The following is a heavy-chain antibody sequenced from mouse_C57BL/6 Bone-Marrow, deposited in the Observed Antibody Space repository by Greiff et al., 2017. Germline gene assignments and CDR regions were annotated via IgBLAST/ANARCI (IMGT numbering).Heavy chain of an antibody. CDR2: INPSSGYT. Sequence: QVQLQQSGTELAKPGASVKLSCKASGYTFTSYWMHWVKQRPGQGLEWIGYINPSSGYTKYNQKFKDKATLTADKSSSTAYMQLSSLTYEDSAVYYCARRAYYDYDNFAYWGQGTLVTVSA. V-gene: IGHV1-7*01. CDR3: ARRAYYDYDNFAY. CDR1: GYTFTSYW. J-gene: IGHJ3*01. D-gene: IGHD2-4*01.